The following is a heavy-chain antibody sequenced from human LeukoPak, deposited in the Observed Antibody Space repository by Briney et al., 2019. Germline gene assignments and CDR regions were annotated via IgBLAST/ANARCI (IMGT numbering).Heavy chain of an antibody. Sequence: PSETLSLTCTVSGYSISSGYYWGWIRQPPGKGLEGIGSIYHSGSTNYNPSLKSRVTISVDTSKNQFSLKLRCVTAADTAVYYCARHRRGIMVRGVTSGYNWYDPWGQGTLVTVSS. CDR2: IYHSGST. CDR1: GYSISSGYY. J-gene: IGHJ5*02. CDR3: ARHRRGIMVRGVTSGYNWYDP. V-gene: IGHV4-38-2*02. D-gene: IGHD3-10*01.